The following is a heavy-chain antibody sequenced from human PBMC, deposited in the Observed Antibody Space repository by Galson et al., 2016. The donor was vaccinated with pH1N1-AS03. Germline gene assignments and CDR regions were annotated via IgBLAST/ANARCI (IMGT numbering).Heavy chain of an antibody. CDR1: GGSISSYY. CDR3: ARESDSSAWWWFDP. CDR2: IHYSGNT. V-gene: IGHV4-59*01. Sequence: QVQLQESGPGLVKPSETLSLTCTVSGGSISSYYWSWIRQPPGKGLEWIAYIHYSGNTNYNPSLKSRVTISVDTSKNQFSLKLTSVTAADTAIYYCARESDSSAWWWFDPWGQGTLVTVSS. J-gene: IGHJ5*02. D-gene: IGHD6-19*01.